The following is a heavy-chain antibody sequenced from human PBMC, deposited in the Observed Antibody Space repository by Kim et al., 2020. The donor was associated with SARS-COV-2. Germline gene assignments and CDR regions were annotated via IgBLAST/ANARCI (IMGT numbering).Heavy chain of an antibody. Sequence: GGSLRLSCSASGFTFSSYAMHWVRQAPGKGLEYVSVISGDGGSTYYAESVKGRFTISRDNSKNTLYLQMSSLRAEDTAVYYCVMKVDVDTAMVDPDWYFDLWGRGTLVTVSS. CDR1: GFTFSSYA. D-gene: IGHD5-18*01. J-gene: IGHJ2*01. CDR3: VMKVDVDTAMVDPDWYFDL. CDR2: ISGDGGST. V-gene: IGHV3-64D*09.